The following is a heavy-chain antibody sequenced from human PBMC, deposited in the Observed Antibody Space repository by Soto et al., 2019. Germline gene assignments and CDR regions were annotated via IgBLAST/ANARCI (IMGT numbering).Heavy chain of an antibody. D-gene: IGHD3-10*01. J-gene: IGHJ4*02. CDR1: GFTVSSNY. V-gene: IGHV3-53*01. Sequence: GGSLRLSCAASGFTVSSNYMSWVRQAPGKGLEWVSVIYSGGSTYYADSVKGRFTISRDNSKNTLYLQMNSLRAEDTAVYYCARDVGGLYYFDYWGQGTLVTVSS. CDR3: ARDVGGLYYFDY. CDR2: IYSGGST.